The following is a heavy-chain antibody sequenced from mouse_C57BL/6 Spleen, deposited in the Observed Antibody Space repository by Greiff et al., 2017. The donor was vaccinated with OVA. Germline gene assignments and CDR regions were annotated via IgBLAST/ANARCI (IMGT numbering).Heavy chain of an antibody. CDR3: ARSNSPRYFDV. CDR2: IDPSDSYT. D-gene: IGHD5-2*01. CDR1: GYTFTSYW. J-gene: IGHJ1*03. Sequence: VQLQQPGAELVMPGASVKLSCKASGYTFTSYWMHWVKQRPGQGLEWIGEIDPSDSYTNYNQKFKGKSTLTVDKSSSTAYMQLSSLTSEDSAVYYCARSNSPRYFDVWGTGTTVTVSS. V-gene: IGHV1-69*01.